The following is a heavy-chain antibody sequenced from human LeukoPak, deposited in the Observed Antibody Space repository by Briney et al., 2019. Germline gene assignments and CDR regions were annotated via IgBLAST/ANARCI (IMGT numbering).Heavy chain of an antibody. CDR2: ISKSSTYI. D-gene: IGHD3-16*01. CDR1: GFTFPNYA. V-gene: IGHV3-21*01. Sequence: GGSLRLSCAASGFTFPNYAMTWVRQAPGKGLEWVSSISKSSTYIYYTDSVKGRFTISRDNAKNSLYLQMNSLRAEDTAVYYCARDLFDFYTWGSYGSFDIWGQGTMVTVSS. CDR3: ARDLFDFYTWGSYGSFDI. J-gene: IGHJ3*02.